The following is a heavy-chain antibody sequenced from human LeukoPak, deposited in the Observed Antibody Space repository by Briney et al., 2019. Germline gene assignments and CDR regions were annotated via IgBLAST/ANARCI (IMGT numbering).Heavy chain of an antibody. J-gene: IGHJ4*02. CDR1: GYTFTSYV. CDR2: ISAYNGNT. D-gene: IGHD3-9*01. V-gene: IGHV1-18*01. CDR3: ARELRKSYYDILTGLGPYFDY. Sequence: ASVKVSCKASGYTFTSYVISWVRQAPGQGLEWMGWISAYNGNTNYAQKLQGRVTMTTDTSTSTAYMELRSLRSDDTAVYYCARELRKSYYDILTGLGPYFDYWGQGTLVTVSS.